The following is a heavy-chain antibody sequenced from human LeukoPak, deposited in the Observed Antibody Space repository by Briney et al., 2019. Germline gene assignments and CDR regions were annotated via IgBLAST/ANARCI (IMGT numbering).Heavy chain of an antibody. CDR2: LSGTGGST. CDR1: GFTFSSYA. Sequence: GGSLRLSCAASGFTFSSYAMSWVRQAPGKGLEWVSTLSGTGGSTYYADSVKGRFTISTDNSNNTLYLQVSTLIPEDTAVYSCARVLYNGAYLQYWGEGTLVTFSS. D-gene: IGHD2-8*01. J-gene: IGHJ1*01. V-gene: IGHV3-23*01. CDR3: ARVLYNGAYLQY.